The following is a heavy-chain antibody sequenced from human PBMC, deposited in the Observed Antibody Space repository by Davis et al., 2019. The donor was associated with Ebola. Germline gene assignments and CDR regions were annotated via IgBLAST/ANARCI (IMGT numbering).Heavy chain of an antibody. V-gene: IGHV1-8*01. J-gene: IGHJ6*04. CDR2: MNPNSGNT. Sequence: ASVKVSCKASGYTFTSYDINWVRQASGQGLEWMGWMNPNSGNTGYAQKFQGRVTMTRDTSISTAYMELSRLRSDDTAVYYCARSRITMIVVVITADYGMDVWGKGTTVTVSS. D-gene: IGHD3-22*01. CDR3: ARSRITMIVVVITADYGMDV. CDR1: GYTFTSYD.